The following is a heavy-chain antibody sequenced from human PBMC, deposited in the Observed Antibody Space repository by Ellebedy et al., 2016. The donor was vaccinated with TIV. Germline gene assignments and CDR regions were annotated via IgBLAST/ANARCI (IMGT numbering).Heavy chain of an antibody. D-gene: IGHD3-22*01. V-gene: IGHV1-3*01. CDR3: ASARNYYDSSGYYQKSYGMDV. J-gene: IGHJ6*02. CDR1: GYTFTSYA. Sequence: AASVKVSCKALGYTFTSYAMHWVRQAPGQRLEWMGWINAGNGNTKYSQNFQGRVTITRDTSASTAYMELSSLRSEDTAVYYCASARNYYDSSGYYQKSYGMDVWGQGTTVTVSS. CDR2: INAGNGNT.